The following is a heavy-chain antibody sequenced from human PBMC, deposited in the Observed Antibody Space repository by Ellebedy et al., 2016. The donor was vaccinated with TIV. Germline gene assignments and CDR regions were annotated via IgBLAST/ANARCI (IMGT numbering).Heavy chain of an antibody. CDR3: ARVAIPGSSLY. D-gene: IGHD3-10*01. CDR1: GYTFTSYA. V-gene: IGHV1-3*01. Sequence: ASVKVSXXASGYTFTSYAMHWVRQAPGQRLEWMGWINAGNGNTKYSQKFQGRVTITRDTSASTAYMELSSLRSEDTAVYYCARVAIPGSSLYWGQGTLVTVSS. J-gene: IGHJ4*02. CDR2: INAGNGNT.